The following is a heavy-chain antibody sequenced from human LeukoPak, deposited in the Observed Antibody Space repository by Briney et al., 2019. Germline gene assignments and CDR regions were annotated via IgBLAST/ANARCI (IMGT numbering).Heavy chain of an antibody. CDR1: GFSFSTYS. Sequence: PGGSLRLSCVASGFSFSTYSMNWVRQAPGRRPDWVSSISGDSYYIFYADSVKGRFTVSRDNAQNSLFLQMNSLKADDTAVYYCARVSSVPTPRGLDFWGQGTLVTVSS. D-gene: IGHD4/OR15-4a*01. CDR3: ARVSSVPTPRGLDF. J-gene: IGHJ4*02. V-gene: IGHV3-21*01. CDR2: ISGDSYYI.